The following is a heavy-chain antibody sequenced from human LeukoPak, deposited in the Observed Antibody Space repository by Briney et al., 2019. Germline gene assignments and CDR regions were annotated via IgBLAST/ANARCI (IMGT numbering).Heavy chain of an antibody. CDR3: ARDLTGYDYVWGSYRYNYYYYYMDV. V-gene: IGHV3-7*01. D-gene: IGHD3-16*02. J-gene: IGHJ6*03. CDR2: IKQDGSEK. CDR1: GFAFSSYW. Sequence: PGGSLRLSCAASGFAFSSYWMSWVRQAPGKGLEWVANIKQDGSEKYYVDSVKGRFTISRDNAKNSLYLQMNSLRAEDTAVYYCARDLTGYDYVWGSYRYNYYYYYMDVWGKGTTVTISS.